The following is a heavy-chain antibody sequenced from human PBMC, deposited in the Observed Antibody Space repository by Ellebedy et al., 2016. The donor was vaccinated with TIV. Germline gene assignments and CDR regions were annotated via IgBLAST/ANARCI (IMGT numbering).Heavy chain of an antibody. CDR3: VRSGGYSWLTNVFDS. V-gene: IGHV3-7*01. Sequence: GGSLRLSCAASGFTFSSYTMNWVRQAPGKGLEWVASIRQDGSEKYYADSVRGPFTISRDNAKNSLYLQMNSLRVEETAVYYCVRSGGYSWLTNVFDSWGQGTLVTVSS. CDR2: IRQDGSEK. J-gene: IGHJ4*02. CDR1: GFTFSSYT. D-gene: IGHD5-18*01.